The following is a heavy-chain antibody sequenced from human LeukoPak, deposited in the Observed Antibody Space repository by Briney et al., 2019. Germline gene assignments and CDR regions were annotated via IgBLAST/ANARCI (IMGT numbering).Heavy chain of an antibody. Sequence: GGSLRLSCAASGFTFNNFEMNWVRQAPGKGLEYVSAICSNGGSTYYAASVKGRFTISRDNSKNTLYLQMSSLRAEATAVYYCVKELYGFDYWGQGTLVTVSS. J-gene: IGHJ4*02. CDR2: ICSNGGST. D-gene: IGHD3-16*01. CDR3: VKELYGFDY. V-gene: IGHV3-64D*09. CDR1: GFTFNNFE.